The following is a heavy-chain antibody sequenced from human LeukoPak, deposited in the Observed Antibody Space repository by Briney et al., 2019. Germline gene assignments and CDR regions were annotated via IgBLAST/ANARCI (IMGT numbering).Heavy chain of an antibody. CDR1: GFTFSSYG. CDR2: ISYDGGNK. V-gene: IGHV3-30*18. Sequence: GGSLRLSCAASGFTFSSYGMHWVRQAPGQGLEWVAVISYDGGNKYHADSVKARFTISRDNSRNTLYLQMDSLRAEDTAVYYCAKDHDIAAAGYFFDYWGQGTLVTVSS. J-gene: IGHJ4*02. CDR3: AKDHDIAAAGYFFDY. D-gene: IGHD6-13*01.